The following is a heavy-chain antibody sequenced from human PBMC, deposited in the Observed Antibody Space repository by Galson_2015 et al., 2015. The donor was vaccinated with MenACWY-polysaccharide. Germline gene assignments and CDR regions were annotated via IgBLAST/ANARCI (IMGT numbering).Heavy chain of an antibody. CDR1: GGTFSSYA. J-gene: IGHJ4*02. CDR2: IIPIFGTA. V-gene: IGHV1-69*13. CDR3: AREISYGDYGFDY. Sequence: SVKVSCKASGGTFSSYAISWVRQVPGQGLEWMGGIIPIFGTANYAQKFQGRVTITADESTSTAYMELSSLRSEDTAVYYCAREISYGDYGFDYWGQGTLVTVSS. D-gene: IGHD4-17*01.